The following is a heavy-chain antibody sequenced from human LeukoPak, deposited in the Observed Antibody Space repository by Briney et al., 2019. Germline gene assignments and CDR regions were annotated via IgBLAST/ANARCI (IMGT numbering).Heavy chain of an antibody. J-gene: IGHJ3*02. V-gene: IGHV3-48*03. Sequence: GGSLRLSCAASGFTFSSYEMNWVRQAPGKGLEWVSYISSSGSTIYYADSVKGRFTISRDNAKNSLYLQMNSLRAEDTAVYYCARRGAASDAFDIWGQGTMVTVSS. D-gene: IGHD3-16*01. CDR3: ARRGAASDAFDI. CDR1: GFTFSSYE. CDR2: ISSSGSTI.